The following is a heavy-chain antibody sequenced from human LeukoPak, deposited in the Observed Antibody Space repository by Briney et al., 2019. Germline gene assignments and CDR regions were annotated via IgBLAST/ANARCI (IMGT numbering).Heavy chain of an antibody. V-gene: IGHV3-30-3*01. D-gene: IGHD3-22*01. CDR2: ISYDGSNK. Sequence: GGSLRLSCAASGFTFSSYAMHWVRQAPGKGLEWVAVISYDGSNKYYADSVKGRFTISRDNSKNTLYLQMNSLRAEDTAVYYCAQPEVNYDSSGYPTYYFDYWGQGTLVTVSS. J-gene: IGHJ4*02. CDR3: AQPEVNYDSSGYPTYYFDY. CDR1: GFTFSSYA.